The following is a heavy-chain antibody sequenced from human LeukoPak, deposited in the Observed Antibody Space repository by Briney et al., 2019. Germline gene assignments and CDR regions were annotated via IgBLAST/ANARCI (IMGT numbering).Heavy chain of an antibody. D-gene: IGHD3-10*01. CDR1: GGSISSSSYY. V-gene: IGHV4-39*07. J-gene: IGHJ6*03. CDR3: ARSKSGYYYYYMDV. CDR2: IYYSGST. Sequence: SETLSLTCTVSGGSISSSSYYWGWIRQPPGKGLEWIGSIYYSGSTYYNPSLKSRVTISVDTSKNQFSLKLSSVTAADTAVYYCARSKSGYYYYYMDVWGKGTTVTVSS.